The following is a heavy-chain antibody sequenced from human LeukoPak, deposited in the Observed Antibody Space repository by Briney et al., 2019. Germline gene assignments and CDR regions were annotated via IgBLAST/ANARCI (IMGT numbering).Heavy chain of an antibody. Sequence: GGSLSLSCGASGFSVGNNYMSWVRQAPGKGLDWVSVIYTGGTTYYADSVKGRFTISRDTSKNALYLQMNSLRSEDTAVYHCAREGTGPKRGTFDYWGQGALVTVSS. J-gene: IGHJ4*02. D-gene: IGHD1-1*01. CDR2: IYTGGTT. CDR3: AREGTGPKRGTFDY. V-gene: IGHV3-53*01. CDR1: GFSVGNNY.